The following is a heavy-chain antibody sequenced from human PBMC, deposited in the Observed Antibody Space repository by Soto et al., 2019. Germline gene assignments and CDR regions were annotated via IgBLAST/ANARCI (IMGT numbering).Heavy chain of an antibody. D-gene: IGHD4-4*01. CDR3: ARYQWVVTTGFDS. V-gene: IGHV4-30-4*01. Sequence: QVQLQESGPGLVKPSETLSLSCTVSGGSISSGDYYWSWIRQPPGKGLEWIGYIYSRGSTNYNPSLKSRVAISIDTSKNQFSLMLISVNAADTAVYYCARYQWVVTTGFDSWGQGTLVTVSS. CDR2: IYSRGST. J-gene: IGHJ4*02. CDR1: GGSISSGDYY.